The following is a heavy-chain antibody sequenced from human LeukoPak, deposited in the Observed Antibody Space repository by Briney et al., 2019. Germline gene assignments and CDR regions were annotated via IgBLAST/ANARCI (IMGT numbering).Heavy chain of an antibody. CDR2: INPSGGST. CDR3: ARRGVRGDFDY. J-gene: IGHJ4*02. V-gene: IGHV1-46*01. Sequence: ASVKVSCKASGYTFTSYYMHWVRQAPGQGLEWMGIINPSGGSTSYAQKFQGRVTMTRDTSISTAYMELSRLRSDDTAVYYCARRGVRGDFDYWGQGTLVTVSS. CDR1: GYTFTSYY. D-gene: IGHD3-16*01.